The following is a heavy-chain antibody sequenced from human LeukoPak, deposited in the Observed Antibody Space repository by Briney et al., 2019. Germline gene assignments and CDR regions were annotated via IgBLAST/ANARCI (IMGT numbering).Heavy chain of an antibody. CDR1: GGSISSGGYY. V-gene: IGHV4-31*03. CDR3: ARVRIYYGSGSYVLDY. Sequence: SETLSLTCTVSGGSISSGGYYWSWIRQHPGKGLEWIGYIYYSGSTYYNPSLKSRVTISVDTSKDQFSLKLSSVTAADTAVYYCARVRIYYGSGSYVLDYWGQGTLVTVSS. CDR2: IYYSGST. D-gene: IGHD3-10*01. J-gene: IGHJ4*02.